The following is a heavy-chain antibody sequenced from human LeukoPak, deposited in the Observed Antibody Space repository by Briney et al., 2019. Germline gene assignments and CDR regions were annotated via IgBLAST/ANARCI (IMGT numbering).Heavy chain of an antibody. CDR1: RFTFSSYA. Sequence: PGGSLRLSCSASRFTFSSYAMHWVRQASGKGLEWLAYISTSGITMYYADSVKGRFTISRDNAKNSLYLQMNSLRAEDTAIYYCARENYHDSSGLKWGQGTLVTVSS. CDR3: ARENYHDSSGLK. V-gene: IGHV3-48*03. D-gene: IGHD3-22*01. J-gene: IGHJ4*02. CDR2: ISTSGITM.